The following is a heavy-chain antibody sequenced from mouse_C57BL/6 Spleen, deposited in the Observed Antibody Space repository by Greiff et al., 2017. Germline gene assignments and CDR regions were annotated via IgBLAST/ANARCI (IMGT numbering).Heavy chain of an antibody. D-gene: IGHD3-3*01. CDR2: INPYNGGT. Sequence: VQLKESGPVLVKPGASVKMSCKASGYTFTDYYMNWVKQSHGKSLEWIGVINPYNGGTSYNQKFKGKATLTVDKSSSTAYMERNSLTSEDSAVYYCARRKGTRWYFDVWGTGTTVTVSS. V-gene: IGHV1-19*01. CDR3: ARRKGTRWYFDV. CDR1: GYTFTDYY. J-gene: IGHJ1*03.